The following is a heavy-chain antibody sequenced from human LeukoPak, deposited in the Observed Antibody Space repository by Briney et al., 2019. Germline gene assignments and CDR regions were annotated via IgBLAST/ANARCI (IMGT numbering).Heavy chain of an antibody. CDR2: INPNSGGT. Sequence: ASVKVSCKASGYTFTGYYMHWVRQAPGQGLEWMGRINPNSGGTNYAQKFQGRVTMTRDTSISTAYMELSRLRSDDTAVYYCARVLAAAGYYYYYGMDVWGQGTTVTVSS. D-gene: IGHD6-13*01. CDR1: GYTFTGYY. V-gene: IGHV1-2*06. J-gene: IGHJ6*02. CDR3: ARVLAAAGYYYYYGMDV.